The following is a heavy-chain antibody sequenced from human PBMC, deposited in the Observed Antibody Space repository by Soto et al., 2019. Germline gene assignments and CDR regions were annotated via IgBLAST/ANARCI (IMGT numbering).Heavy chain of an antibody. CDR1: GFTFDDYA. CDR2: ISWNSGSI. Sequence: EVQLVESGGGLVQPGRSLRLSCAASGFTFDDYAMHWVRQAPGKGLEGGSGISWNSGSIDYADSVKGRFTISRDNAKNSLYLQMNSLRVEDTALYYCAKDAGAAAFPPDWFDPWGQGTLVTVSS. V-gene: IGHV3-9*01. J-gene: IGHJ5*02. D-gene: IGHD6-13*01. CDR3: AKDAGAAAFPPDWFDP.